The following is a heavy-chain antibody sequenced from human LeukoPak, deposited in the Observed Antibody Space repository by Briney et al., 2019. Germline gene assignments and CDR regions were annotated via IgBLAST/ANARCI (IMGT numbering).Heavy chain of an antibody. CDR2: INHSGST. Sequence: PSETLSLTCAVYGESFSGYYWNRIRQPPGKGLEWIGEINHSGSTSYNPSLKSRVTISEDTSKNQFSLNLNSVTAADTAIYYCARAYSPVWNGSHSLFDPWGQGTLVTVSS. V-gene: IGHV4-34*01. D-gene: IGHD1-26*01. J-gene: IGHJ5*02. CDR1: GESFSGYY. CDR3: ARAYSPVWNGSHSLFDP.